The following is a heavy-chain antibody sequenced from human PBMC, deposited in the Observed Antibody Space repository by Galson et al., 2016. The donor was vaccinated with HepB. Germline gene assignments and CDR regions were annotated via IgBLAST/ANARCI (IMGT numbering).Heavy chain of an antibody. Sequence: LRLSCAASGFTFNRYPMHWVRQAPGKGLEWVAVISYDGSSKHTADYVKGRFTISRDNSKNMLYLEMDSLRPEDTAVYYCARDEAYYYDSSGYYDYWGQGTLVTVSS. CDR2: ISYDGSSK. J-gene: IGHJ4*02. V-gene: IGHV3-30*04. CDR3: ARDEAYYYDSSGYYDY. D-gene: IGHD3-22*01. CDR1: GFTFNRYP.